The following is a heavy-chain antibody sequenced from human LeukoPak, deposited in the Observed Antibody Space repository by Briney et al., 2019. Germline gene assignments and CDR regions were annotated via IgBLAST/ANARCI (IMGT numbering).Heavy chain of an antibody. CDR2: IYYSGST. CDR1: GGSISSYF. J-gene: IGHJ4*02. Sequence: SETLSLTCTVSGGSISSYFWSWIRQPPGKGLEWIGYIYYSGSTNYNPSLKSRVTMSVDTSKNQFSLRLSSVTAADTAVYYCTRRTVTTIIDYWGQGTLVTVSS. V-gene: IGHV4-59*08. D-gene: IGHD4-11*01. CDR3: TRRTVTTIIDY.